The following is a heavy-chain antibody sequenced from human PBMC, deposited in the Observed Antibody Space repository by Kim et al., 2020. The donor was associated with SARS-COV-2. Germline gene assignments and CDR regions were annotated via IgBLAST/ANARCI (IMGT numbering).Heavy chain of an antibody. CDR2: ISGSGGST. D-gene: IGHD3-22*01. CDR1: GFTFSSYA. Sequence: GGSLRLSCAASGFTFSSYAMSWVRQAPGKGLEWVSAISGSGGSTYYADSVKGRFTISRDNSKNTLYLQMNSLRAEDTAVYYCAKDSWSSDYYDSSGYYYLFDYWGQGTLVTVSS. J-gene: IGHJ4*02. V-gene: IGHV3-23*01. CDR3: AKDSWSSDYYDSSGYYYLFDY.